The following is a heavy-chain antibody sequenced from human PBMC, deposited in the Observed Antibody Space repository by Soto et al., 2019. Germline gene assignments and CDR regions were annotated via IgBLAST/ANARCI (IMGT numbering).Heavy chain of an antibody. D-gene: IGHD6-6*01. J-gene: IGHJ6*03. Sequence: PGGSLRLSCAASGFTFSSYAMNWVRQAPGKGLEWVSAISGSGGSTYYADSVKGRFTISRDNSKNTLYLQMNSLRAEDTAVYYCAKRGIAARLGYYYYYMDVWGKGTTVTVSS. CDR1: GFTFSSYA. CDR3: AKRGIAARLGYYYYYMDV. CDR2: ISGSGGST. V-gene: IGHV3-23*01.